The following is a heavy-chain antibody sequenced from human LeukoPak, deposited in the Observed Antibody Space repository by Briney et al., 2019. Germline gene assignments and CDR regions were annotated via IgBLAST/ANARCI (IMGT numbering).Heavy chain of an antibody. V-gene: IGHV3-11*01. CDR1: GFTFSDYY. D-gene: IGHD4-23*01. CDR3: ARGARWAYYFDY. J-gene: IGHJ4*02. Sequence: GGSLRLSCTASGFTFSDYYMSWIRQTPGKGLEWLSYISTRDNTIQYAASVKGRFTISRDNANNSVFLQMNNLRAEDSAIYYCARGARWAYYFDYWGQGSLVTVSS. CDR2: ISTRDNTI.